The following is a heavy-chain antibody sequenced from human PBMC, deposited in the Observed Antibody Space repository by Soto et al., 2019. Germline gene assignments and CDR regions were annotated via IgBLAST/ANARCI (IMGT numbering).Heavy chain of an antibody. CDR1: GFTFSGYA. Sequence: EVQLLESGGGLIQPGGSLKLSCAASGFTFSGYAMSWVRQAPGKGLEWVSTISGSGGSTFDAHSLKGRFTISRDNSKNTLYLQINSLRADDTAVYYGAKGQGGAVAGPDAFDIWGQGTMVTVSS. J-gene: IGHJ3*02. CDR2: ISGSGGST. CDR3: AKGQGGAVAGPDAFDI. V-gene: IGHV3-23*01. D-gene: IGHD6-19*01.